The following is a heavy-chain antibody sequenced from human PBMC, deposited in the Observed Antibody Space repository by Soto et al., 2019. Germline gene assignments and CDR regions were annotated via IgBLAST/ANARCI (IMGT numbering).Heavy chain of an antibody. V-gene: IGHV4-31*03. CDR1: GGSISSGGYY. D-gene: IGHD3-22*01. CDR2: IYYSGST. CDR3: ARGIRNYDSSGYARPYYYGMDV. J-gene: IGHJ6*02. Sequence: SETLSLTCTVSGGSISSGGYYWSWIRQHPGKGLEWIGYIYYSGSTYYNPSLKSRVTISVDTSKNQFSLKLSSVTAADTAVYYCARGIRNYDSSGYARPYYYGMDVWGQGTTVTVSS.